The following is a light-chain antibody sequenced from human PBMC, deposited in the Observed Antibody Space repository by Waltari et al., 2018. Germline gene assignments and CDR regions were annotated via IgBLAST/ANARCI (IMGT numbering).Light chain of an antibody. V-gene: IGLV1-44*01. Sequence: QSVLTQPPPASGTPGQRVTISCSGTSSNIGSNTVTWYKQLPGTAPNLLIYSNNQRPSGVPDRFSGSKSGTSASLAISGLQSEDEADYYCAAWDDSLNGNVFGSGTKVTVL. CDR1: SSNIGSNT. J-gene: IGLJ6*01. CDR3: AAWDDSLNGNV. CDR2: SNN.